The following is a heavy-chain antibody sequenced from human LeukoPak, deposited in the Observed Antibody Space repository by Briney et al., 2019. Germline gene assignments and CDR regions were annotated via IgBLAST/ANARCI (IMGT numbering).Heavy chain of an antibody. D-gene: IGHD3-16*02. CDR3: TRGLDPITFGGVIDYYFGY. J-gene: IGHJ4*02. CDR2: INPSGGST. Sequence: ASVKVSCKASGYTFTSFYIHWVRQAPGQGLEWMGMINPSGGSTTYAQKFQGRVTMTRDTSTSTVYMELSSLRSEDTAVYYCTRGLDPITFGGVIDYYFGYWGQGTLVTVSS. V-gene: IGHV1-46*01. CDR1: GYTFTSFY.